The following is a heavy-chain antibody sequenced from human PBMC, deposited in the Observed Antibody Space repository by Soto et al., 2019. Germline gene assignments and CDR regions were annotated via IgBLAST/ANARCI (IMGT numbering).Heavy chain of an antibody. Sequence: QVQLVQSGAEVIKPGSSVKVSCKASAGTFNTYGISGVRQAPGQGLEWMGGIVTFFGLSNNAQKFQGRVTISADESTNTAYMELSSLRSDDTAVYYCAITLAARLHYYFFDYWGQGTLVTVSS. D-gene: IGHD6-6*01. CDR1: AGTFNTYG. V-gene: IGHV1-69*01. CDR2: IVTFFGLS. CDR3: AITLAARLHYYFFDY. J-gene: IGHJ4*02.